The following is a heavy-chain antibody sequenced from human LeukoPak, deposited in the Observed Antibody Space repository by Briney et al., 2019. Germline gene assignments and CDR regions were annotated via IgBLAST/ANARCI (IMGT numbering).Heavy chain of an antibody. CDR1: GGSINSYY. CDR2: ISDSGST. Sequence: PSETLSLTCTLSGGSINSYYWTWIRQPPGKGLERIGYISDSGSTNYNPSLWGRVTMSVDRSNNNFSLNLRSVTAADTAVYYCARVTRLILDAFDVWGQGTMVTVSS. V-gene: IGHV4-59*01. J-gene: IGHJ3*01. CDR3: ARVTRLILDAFDV.